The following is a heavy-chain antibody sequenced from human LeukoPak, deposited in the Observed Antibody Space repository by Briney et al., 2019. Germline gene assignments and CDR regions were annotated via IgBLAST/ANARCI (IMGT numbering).Heavy chain of an antibody. J-gene: IGHJ4*02. Sequence: SWVRQHPGKGLEWIGYVYYSGSTYYNPSLKSRVTISVDTSKNQFSLKLSSVTAADTAVYYCARGMDSMAPFDYWGQGTLVTVSS. CDR2: VYYSGST. V-gene: IGHV4-31*02. D-gene: IGHD2/OR15-2a*01. CDR3: ARGMDSMAPFDY.